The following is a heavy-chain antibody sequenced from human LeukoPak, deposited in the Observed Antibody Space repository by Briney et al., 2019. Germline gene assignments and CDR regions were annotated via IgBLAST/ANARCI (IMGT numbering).Heavy chain of an antibody. Sequence: GGSLRLSCAASGFTFSSYAMSGVRQAPGKGLEGVSAISGSGGSTNYADSVKGRFTISRDNSKNTLYLQMNSLRAEDTAVYYCAKDLLLPSLPWGQGTLVTVSS. CDR1: GFTFSSYA. CDR3: AKDLLLPSLP. V-gene: IGHV3-23*01. CDR2: ISGSGGST. D-gene: IGHD2-2*01. J-gene: IGHJ5*02.